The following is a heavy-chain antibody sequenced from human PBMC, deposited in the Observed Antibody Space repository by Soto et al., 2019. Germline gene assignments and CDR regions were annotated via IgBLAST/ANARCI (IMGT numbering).Heavy chain of an antibody. CDR3: AREIVVVVAATPGPYYYGMDV. J-gene: IGHJ6*02. V-gene: IGHV1-69*06. CDR2: IIPIFGTA. D-gene: IGHD2-15*01. Sequence: QVPLVQSGAEVKKPGSSVKVSCKASGGTFSSYAISWVRQAPGQGLEWMGGIIPIFGTANYAQKFQGRVTITADKSTSTAYMELSSLRSEDTAVYYCAREIVVVVAATPGPYYYGMDVWGQGTTVTVSS. CDR1: GGTFSSYA.